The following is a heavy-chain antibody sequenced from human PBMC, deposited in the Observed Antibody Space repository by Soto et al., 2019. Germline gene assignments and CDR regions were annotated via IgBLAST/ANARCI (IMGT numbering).Heavy chain of an antibody. D-gene: IGHD4-17*01. CDR1: GGSISSGGYY. V-gene: IGHV4-31*03. Sequence: QVQLQESGPGLVKPSQTLSLTCTVSGGSISSGGYYWSWIRQHPGKGLEWIGYIYYSGSTYYDPSLTSRVTIPVDTSKNRFSLELRSVTAADTAVYYCARVPGGYGDAYFDYWVQGSLVTVAS. CDR3: ARVPGGYGDAYFDY. CDR2: IYYSGST. J-gene: IGHJ4*02.